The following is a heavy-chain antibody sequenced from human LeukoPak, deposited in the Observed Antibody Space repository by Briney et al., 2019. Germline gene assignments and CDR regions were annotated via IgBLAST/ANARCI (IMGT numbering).Heavy chain of an antibody. V-gene: IGHV3-21*01. CDR2: ITSSNNYI. CDR3: ARGEFGDYYYFYMDV. D-gene: IGHD2/OR15-2a*01. J-gene: IGHJ6*03. CDR1: GFTFSSFS. Sequence: GGSLRLSCAASGFTFSSFSMNWVRQAPGKGLEWVSSITSSNNYIYYGDSVKGRFTISRDDAKNSLFLQMNSLRAEDTATYYCARGEFGDYYYFYMDVWGKGTTVTVSS.